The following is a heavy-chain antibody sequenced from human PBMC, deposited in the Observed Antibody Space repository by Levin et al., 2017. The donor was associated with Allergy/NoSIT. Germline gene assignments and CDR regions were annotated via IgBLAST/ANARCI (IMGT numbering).Heavy chain of an antibody. D-gene: IGHD6-19*01. V-gene: IGHV3-11*03. CDR2: ISSSSSYT. CDR1: GFTFSDYY. CDR3: ASPVAGRDY. Sequence: GGSLRLSCAASGFTFSDYYMSWIRQAPGKGLEWVSYISSSSSYTNYADSVKGRFTISRDNAKNSLYLQMNSLRAEDAAVYYCASPVAGRDYWGQGTLVTVSS. J-gene: IGHJ4*02.